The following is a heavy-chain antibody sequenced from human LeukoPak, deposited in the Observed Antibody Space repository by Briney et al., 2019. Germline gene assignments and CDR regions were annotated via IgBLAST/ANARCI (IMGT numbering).Heavy chain of an antibody. CDR1: GFTFSTYW. CDR3: ARDYAGSPDY. CDR2: IIGDGSTT. D-gene: IGHD3-10*01. J-gene: IGHJ4*02. Sequence: GGSLRLSCTASGFTFSTYWINWVRQSPGTGLVWVALIIGDGSTTTHADSVKGRFTISRDNAKNTAYLQMNSLRDEDTAVYFCARDYAGSPDYWGQGTLVTVSA. V-gene: IGHV3-74*03.